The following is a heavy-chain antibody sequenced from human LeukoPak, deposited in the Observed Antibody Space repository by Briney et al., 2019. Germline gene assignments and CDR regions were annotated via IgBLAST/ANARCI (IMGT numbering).Heavy chain of an antibody. V-gene: IGHV1-69*05. CDR1: GGTFSGYA. J-gene: IGHJ6*03. CDR3: AITPPAAAAGPYYYYMDV. CDR2: IIPIFGTA. Sequence: SVKVSCKASGGTFSGYAISWVRQAPGQGLEWMGGIIPIFGTANYAQKFQGRVTITTDESTSTAYMELSSLRSEDTAVYYCAITPPAAAAGPYYYYMDVWGKGTTVTVSS. D-gene: IGHD6-13*01.